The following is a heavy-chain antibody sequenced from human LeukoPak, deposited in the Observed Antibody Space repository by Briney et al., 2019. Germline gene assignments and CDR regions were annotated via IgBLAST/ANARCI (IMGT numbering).Heavy chain of an antibody. V-gene: IGHV4-34*01. D-gene: IGHD6-13*01. CDR2: INHSGST. J-gene: IGHJ4*02. CDR3: ARGSRAPAAGTSGIDY. CDR1: GGSFSGYY. Sequence: SETLSLTCAVYGGSFSGYYWSWIRQPPGKGLEWIGEINHSGSTNYNPSLKSRVTISVDTSKNQFSLKLGSVTAADTAVYYCARGSRAPAAGTSGIDYWGQGTLVTVSS.